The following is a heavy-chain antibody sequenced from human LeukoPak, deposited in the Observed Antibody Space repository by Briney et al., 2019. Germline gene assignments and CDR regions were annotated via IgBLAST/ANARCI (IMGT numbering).Heavy chain of an antibody. D-gene: IGHD5-18*01. CDR1: GGSFSGYY. J-gene: IGHJ6*03. CDR3: ARVRYSYGYPYYYYYYMDV. CDR2: IYDSGST. V-gene: IGHV4-34*01. Sequence: SETLSLTCAVSGGSFSGYYWTWIRQPPGKGLEWIGNIYDSGSTYYNASLQSRVTISIDTSKNQFSLRLSSVTAADTAMYYCARVRYSYGYPYYYYYYMDVWGKGTTVTVSS.